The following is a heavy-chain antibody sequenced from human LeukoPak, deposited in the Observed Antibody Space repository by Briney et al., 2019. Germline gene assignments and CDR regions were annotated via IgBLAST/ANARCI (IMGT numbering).Heavy chain of an antibody. D-gene: IGHD3-3*01. J-gene: IGHJ3*02. V-gene: IGHV1-69*05. Sequence: SVKVSCKASGGAFSSYAISWVRQAPGQGLEWMGGIIPIFGTGKYAQKVQGRVTMSTDESTSTAYMELSSLRSEDSAVYYCARQGGITVFGVAQPGGAFDIWGQGTMVTVSS. CDR1: GGAFSSYA. CDR3: ARQGGITVFGVAQPGGAFDI. CDR2: IIPIFGTG.